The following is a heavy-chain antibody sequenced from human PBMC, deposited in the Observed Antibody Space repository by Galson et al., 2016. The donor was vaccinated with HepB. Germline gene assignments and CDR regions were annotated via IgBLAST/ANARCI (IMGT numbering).Heavy chain of an antibody. CDR3: ARGDNWNQTPFDY. V-gene: IGHV4-39*07. J-gene: IGHJ4*02. CDR1: GGSISSRSYY. CDR2: IYYIGST. Sequence: SETLSLTCSVSGGSISSRSYYWGWIRQPPGKGLEWIGSIYYIGSTYYNPSLKSRVTISVDTSKNQFSLKMSSVTAADTAVYYWARGDNWNQTPFDYWGQGTLVTVSS. D-gene: IGHD1-20*01.